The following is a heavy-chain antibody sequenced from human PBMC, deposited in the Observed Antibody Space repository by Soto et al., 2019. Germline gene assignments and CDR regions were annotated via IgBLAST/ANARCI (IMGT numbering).Heavy chain of an antibody. D-gene: IGHD3-22*01. V-gene: IGHV3-23*01. CDR3: AKGFLYFESSGRAGFDAFDM. Sequence: GGSLRLSCAASGFTFRRNNMNWVRQAPGKGLEWVASISSSGGGGNIYYADSVRGRFTISRDNSKNTLYLQMNSLRAEDTAIYYCAKGFLYFESSGRAGFDAFDMWGQGTMVTVSS. CDR1: GFTFRRNN. CDR2: ISSSGGGGNI. J-gene: IGHJ3*02.